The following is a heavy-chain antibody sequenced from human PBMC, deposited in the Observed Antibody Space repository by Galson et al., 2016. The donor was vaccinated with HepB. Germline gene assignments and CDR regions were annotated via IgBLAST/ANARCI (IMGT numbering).Heavy chain of an antibody. CDR3: ARGTQLRWTRDYSYYGMDV. V-gene: IGHV1-24*01. CDR1: GYTLTELC. CDR2: FDPEDGET. Sequence: SVKVSCKVSGYTLTELCMHWVRQAPGKGLEWMGGFDPEDGETIYAQKFQGRVTMTEDTSRDTAYMELRSLRSEDTAIYYCARGTQLRWTRDYSYYGMDVWGPGTTVTVSS. J-gene: IGHJ6*02. D-gene: IGHD4-23*01.